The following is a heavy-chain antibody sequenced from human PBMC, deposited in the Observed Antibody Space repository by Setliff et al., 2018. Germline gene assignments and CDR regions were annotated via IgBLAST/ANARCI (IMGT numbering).Heavy chain of an antibody. V-gene: IGHV1-2*06. CDR3: ARGGPYSSGWRSFGYYMDV. CDR1: GYTFNNYF. Sequence: ASVKVSCKASGYTFNNYFLHWVRQAPGQGLEWMGRFHPYSGHTNYAQNFQGRVTMTMDASITTVYMELSRLTSDDTAVYYCARGGPYSSGWRSFGYYMDVWGKGTTVTVSS. CDR2: FHPYSGHT. D-gene: IGHD6-19*01. J-gene: IGHJ6*03.